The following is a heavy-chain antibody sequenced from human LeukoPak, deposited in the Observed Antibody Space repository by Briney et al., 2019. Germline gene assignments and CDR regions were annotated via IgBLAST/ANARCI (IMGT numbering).Heavy chain of an antibody. V-gene: IGHV4-34*01. D-gene: IGHD3-10*01. CDR3: ARGPPPMFRGLIRRFENDS. CDR1: GGSFSGYY. J-gene: IGHJ4*02. CDR2: IDNSGRT. Sequence: PSETLSLTCAVSGGSFSGYYWTWIRQPPGKGLEWIGEIDNSGRTNYNPSLKSRLTISVDTSKDQFSLRLSSVTAADSAVYYCARGPPPMFRGLIRRFENDSWGQGTLDTVSS.